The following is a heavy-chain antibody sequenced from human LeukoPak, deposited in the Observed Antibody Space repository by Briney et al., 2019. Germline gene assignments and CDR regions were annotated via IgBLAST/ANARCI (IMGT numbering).Heavy chain of an antibody. CDR3: ARGTAGYGSGSYLYYYYMDV. V-gene: IGHV3-11*01. CDR2: ISSSRSTI. Sequence: GGSLRLSCAASGFTFSDYYMSWIRQAPGKGLEWVSYISSSRSTIYYADSVKCRFTISRDNAKNSLYLQMNSLRAEDTAVYYCARGTAGYGSGSYLYYYYMDVWGKGTTVTISS. D-gene: IGHD3-10*01. CDR1: GFTFSDYY. J-gene: IGHJ6*03.